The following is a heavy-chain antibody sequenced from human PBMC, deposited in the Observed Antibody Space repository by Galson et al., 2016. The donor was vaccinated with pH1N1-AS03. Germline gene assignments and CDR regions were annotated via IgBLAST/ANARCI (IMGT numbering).Heavy chain of an antibody. V-gene: IGHV3-53*01. CDR3: AREPWGSTQGAY. J-gene: IGHJ4*02. CDR2: IYRGGDT. D-gene: IGHD7-27*01. CDR1: GFTINNNY. Sequence: SLRLSCAASGFTINNNYMSWVRQAPGKGLEWVSVIYRGGDTFYADSVKGRFTISRDNSTNTVYLQMNSLRVEDTAGYYCAREPWGSTQGAYWGQGTLVTVSS.